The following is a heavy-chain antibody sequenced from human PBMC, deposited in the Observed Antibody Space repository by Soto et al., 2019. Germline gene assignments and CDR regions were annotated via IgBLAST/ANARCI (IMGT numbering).Heavy chain of an antibody. CDR2: IIPIFGTA. CDR1: GGTSSSYA. CDR3: ARDGRGTMVVPNDAFDI. Sequence: SVKVSCKASGGTSSSYAISWVRQAPGQGLEWMGGIIPIFGTANYAQKFQGRVTITADESTSTAYMELSSLRSEDTAVYYCARDGRGTMVVPNDAFDIWGQGTMVTVSS. J-gene: IGHJ3*02. D-gene: IGHD2-15*01. V-gene: IGHV1-69*13.